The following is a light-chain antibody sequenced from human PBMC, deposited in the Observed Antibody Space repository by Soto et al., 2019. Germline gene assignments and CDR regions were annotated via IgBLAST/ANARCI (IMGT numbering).Light chain of an antibody. J-gene: IGKJ4*01. CDR2: GAS. V-gene: IGKV3-20*01. CDR1: QTVSSSY. CDR3: QQYGSSRLT. Sequence: IVVSQSPATLSLSTGERATLSCRASQTVSSSYLAWYQQKPGQAPRLLIYGASSRATGIPDRFSGSGSGTDFTLTISRLEPEDFAVYYCQQYGSSRLTFGGGTKVDIK.